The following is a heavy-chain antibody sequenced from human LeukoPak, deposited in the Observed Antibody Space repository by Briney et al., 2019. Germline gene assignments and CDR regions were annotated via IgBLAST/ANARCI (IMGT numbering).Heavy chain of an antibody. D-gene: IGHD2-2*01. CDR1: GGSFSGYY. J-gene: IGHJ5*02. CDR2: IYHSGST. Sequence: SETLSLTCAVYGGSFSGYYWSWIRQPPGKGLEWIGYIYHSGSTYYNPSLKSRVTISVDRSKNQFSLKLSSVTAADTAVYYCARDRGYCSSTSCYLNWFDPWGQGTLVTVSS. CDR3: ARDRGYCSSTSCYLNWFDP. V-gene: IGHV4-34*01.